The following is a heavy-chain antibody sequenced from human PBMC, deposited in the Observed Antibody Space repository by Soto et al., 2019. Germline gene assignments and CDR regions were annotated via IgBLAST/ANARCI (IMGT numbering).Heavy chain of an antibody. V-gene: IGHV1-18*01. D-gene: IGHD3-22*01. CDR2: ISGPNGNT. CDR3: ARDRYDSSGYYMGADY. J-gene: IGHJ4*02. Sequence: QVQLVQSGAEVKKPGASVKVSCKASGYTFTSYSFSWVRQAPGQGLEWMGCISGPNGNTNYAQKLQGRVTMTTDTSTSTGYMELRSLRSDDTAVYYCARDRYDSSGYYMGADYWGQGTLVTVSS. CDR1: GYTFTSYS.